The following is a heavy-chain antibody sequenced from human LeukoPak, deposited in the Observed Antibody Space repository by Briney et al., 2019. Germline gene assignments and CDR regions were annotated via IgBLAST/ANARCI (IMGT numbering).Heavy chain of an antibody. D-gene: IGHD6-19*01. V-gene: IGHV1-2*02. J-gene: IGHJ4*02. CDR2: INPNSGGT. CDR3: ARAHGIAVAGTFSVDY. Sequence: GASVKVSCKASGYTFTGYYMHWVRQAPGQGLERMGWINPNSGGTNYAQKFQGRVTMTRDTSISTAYMELSRLRSDDTAVYYCARAHGIAVAGTFSVDYWGQGTLVTVSS. CDR1: GYTFTGYY.